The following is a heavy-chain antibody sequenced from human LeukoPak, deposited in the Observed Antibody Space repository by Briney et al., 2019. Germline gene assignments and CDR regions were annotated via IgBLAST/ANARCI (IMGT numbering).Heavy chain of an antibody. CDR1: GGSISSYY. V-gene: IGHV4-59*08. D-gene: IGHD2/OR15-2a*01. J-gene: IGHJ4*02. Sequence: SETLSLTCTVSGGSISSYYWSWIRQPPGKGLEWIGYIYYSGSSNYNPFLKSRVTISVDTSKNQFSLKLTSVTAADSAVYYCARLMNIAAADYWGQGTLVTVSS. CDR2: IYYSGSS. CDR3: ARLMNIAAADY.